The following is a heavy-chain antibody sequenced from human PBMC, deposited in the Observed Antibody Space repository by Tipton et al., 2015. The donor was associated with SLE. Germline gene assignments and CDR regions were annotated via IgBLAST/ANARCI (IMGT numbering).Heavy chain of an antibody. CDR1: GGAISSDY. Sequence: TLSLTCTVSGGAISSDYWSWIRHPPGEGLEWIGYIYTSGSTNYNPSLKDRVTISVDTAKNQFSLKLSSVPAADTAVYYCARGLASDLWGGYPGYYFDYWGQGTLVTVSS. D-gene: IGHD3-3*01. J-gene: IGHJ4*02. V-gene: IGHV4-4*08. CDR3: ARGLASDLWGGYPGYYFDY. CDR2: IYTSGST.